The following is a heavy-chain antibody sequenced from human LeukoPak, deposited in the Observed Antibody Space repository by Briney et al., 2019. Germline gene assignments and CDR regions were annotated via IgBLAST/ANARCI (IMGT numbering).Heavy chain of an antibody. J-gene: IGHJ3*02. CDR1: RDSVSSNSAA. Sequence: SQTLSLTCAISRDSVSSNSAAWNWIRQSPSRGLEWLGRTFYRSKWYNDYAVSVKSRITINPDTSKNQFSLQLNSVTPEDTAVYYCARRGVGSTSAAFDIWGQGTMVTVSS. V-gene: IGHV6-1*01. D-gene: IGHD1-26*01. CDR3: ARRGVGSTSAAFDI. CDR2: TFYRSKWYN.